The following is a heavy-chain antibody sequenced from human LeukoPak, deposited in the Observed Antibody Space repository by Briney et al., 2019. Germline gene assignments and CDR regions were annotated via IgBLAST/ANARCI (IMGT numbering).Heavy chain of an antibody. CDR1: GFTFSSYS. D-gene: IGHD3-3*01. V-gene: IGHV3-48*04. J-gene: IGHJ4*02. CDR3: AREGMDYDFWSGYY. Sequence: PVGSPRLSCAASGFTFSSYSMNWVRQAPGKWLEWVSYISSSSSTIYYADSVKGRFTISRDNAKNSLYLQMNSLRAEDTAVYYCAREGMDYDFWSGYYWGQGTLVTVSS. CDR2: ISSSSSTI.